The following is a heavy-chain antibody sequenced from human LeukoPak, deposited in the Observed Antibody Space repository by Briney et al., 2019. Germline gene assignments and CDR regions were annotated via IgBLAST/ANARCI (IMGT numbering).Heavy chain of an antibody. J-gene: IGHJ4*02. CDR1: GDSVSSNSAA. D-gene: IGHD3-10*01. Sequence: SQTLSLTCAISGDSVSSNSAAWNWIRQSPSRGLEWLGRTYYRSKWYNDYAVSVKSRITINPDTSKNQFSLQLNSVTPEDTAVYYCARDHRLLWFGEYPVGYERVFDYWGQGTLVTVSS. V-gene: IGHV6-1*01. CDR3: ARDHRLLWFGEYPVGYERVFDY. CDR2: TYYRSKWYN.